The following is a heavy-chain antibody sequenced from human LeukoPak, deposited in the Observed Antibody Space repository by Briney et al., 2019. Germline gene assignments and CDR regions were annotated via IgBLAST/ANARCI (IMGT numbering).Heavy chain of an antibody. CDR2: IYYSGST. D-gene: IGHD6-6*01. CDR1: GGSISSSGYY. J-gene: IGHJ4*02. Sequence: SETLSLTGTVSGGSISSSGYYWGWIRQPPGKGLEWIGSIYYSGSTYYNPSLKSRVTISVDTSKNQFSLKLSSVTAADTAVYYCARGVGPYSSSSPPPHFDYWGQGTLVTVSS. V-gene: IGHV4-39*07. CDR3: ARGVGPYSSSSPPPHFDY.